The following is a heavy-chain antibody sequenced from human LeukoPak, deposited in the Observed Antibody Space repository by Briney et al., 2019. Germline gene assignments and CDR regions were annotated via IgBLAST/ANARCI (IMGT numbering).Heavy chain of an antibody. CDR3: AGVRRGSSSSFDY. Sequence: GGSLRLSCAASGFIFSDYYMSWIRQAPGKGLEWVSYISSSGSTIHNVDPVKGRFTISRDNAKNSLYLQMNSLRAEDTAVYYCAGVRRGSSSSFDYWGQGILVTVSS. CDR1: GFIFSDYY. D-gene: IGHD6-6*01. V-gene: IGHV3-11*04. J-gene: IGHJ4*02. CDR2: ISSSGSTI.